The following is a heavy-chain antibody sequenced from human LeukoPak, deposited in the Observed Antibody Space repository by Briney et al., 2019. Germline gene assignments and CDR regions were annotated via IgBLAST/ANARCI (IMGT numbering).Heavy chain of an antibody. CDR2: INPNSGGT. Sequence: ASVKVSCKASGYTFTGYYMHWVRQAPGQGLEWMGWINPNSGGTNYAQKLQGRVTMTTDTSTSTAYMELRSLRSDDTAVYYCARDFPPWSGYYLGDIWGQGTLVTVSS. J-gene: IGHJ4*02. CDR1: GYTFTGYY. CDR3: ARDFPPWSGYYLGDI. D-gene: IGHD3-3*01. V-gene: IGHV1-2*02.